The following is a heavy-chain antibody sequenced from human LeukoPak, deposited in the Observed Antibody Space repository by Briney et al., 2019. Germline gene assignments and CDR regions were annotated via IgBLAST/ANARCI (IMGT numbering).Heavy chain of an antibody. CDR2: IDQDGGGK. Sequence: GGSLRLSCAASGFTFSDYWMNWVRQAPGKGLEWVANIDQDGGGKYYLDSVKGRFTISRDDAKSSLYLQIDSLRAEDTAVYYCARGDWAPFDYWGQGSLLTVSS. D-gene: IGHD2-21*02. CDR1: GFTFSDYW. J-gene: IGHJ4*02. CDR3: ARGDWAPFDY. V-gene: IGHV3-7*01.